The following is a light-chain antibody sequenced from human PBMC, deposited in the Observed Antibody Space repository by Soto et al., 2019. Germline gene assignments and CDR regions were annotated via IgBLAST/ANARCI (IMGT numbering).Light chain of an antibody. CDR3: MQSIVTPWT. J-gene: IGKJ1*01. Sequence: DGVWTQSPFSLPVTPVEPASISCRSSQSLLHSNGYNYVDWYLQKAGQSPHLLSYLGSNRSSGAPDRFRGRGSVTYFTLKISKVETEDVAVYCSMQSIVTPWTFGQGTKVEI. V-gene: IGKV2-28*01. CDR2: LGS. CDR1: QSLLHSNGYNY.